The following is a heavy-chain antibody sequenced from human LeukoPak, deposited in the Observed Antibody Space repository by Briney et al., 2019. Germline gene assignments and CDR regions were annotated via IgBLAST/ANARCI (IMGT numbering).Heavy chain of an antibody. J-gene: IGHJ4*02. CDR1: FTXXXYA. Sequence: FTXXXYAMSWVRQAPGKGLEWVSAISGSGGSTYYADSVKGRFTISRDNSKNSLYLQMNSLRAEDTAVYYCAKDPTSSSALDYWGQGTLVTVSS. V-gene: IGHV3-23*01. D-gene: IGHD6-6*01. CDR2: ISGSGGST. CDR3: AKDPTSSSALDY.